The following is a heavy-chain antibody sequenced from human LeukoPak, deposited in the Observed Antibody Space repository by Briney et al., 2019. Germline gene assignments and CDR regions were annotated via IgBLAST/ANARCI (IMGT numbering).Heavy chain of an antibody. J-gene: IGHJ4*02. Sequence: PGGSLRLSCAVSGFTFRNYWMSWVRQAPGKGLEWVANIKEDGSAKYYVDSVKGRFTISRDNAKNSLYLQMNSLRVEDTAVYYCARGSGSRYGPFDYWGQGTLVTVSS. CDR1: GFTFRNYW. CDR3: ARGSGSRYGPFDY. CDR2: IKEDGSAK. V-gene: IGHV3-7*01. D-gene: IGHD5-18*01.